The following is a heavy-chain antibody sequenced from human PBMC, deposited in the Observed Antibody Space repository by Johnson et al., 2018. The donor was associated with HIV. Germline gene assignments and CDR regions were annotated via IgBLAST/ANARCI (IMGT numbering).Heavy chain of an antibody. CDR2: INWNGGRT. CDR1: GFTFDDYG. J-gene: IGHJ3*02. D-gene: IGHD3-3*01. V-gene: IGHV3-20*04. Sequence: VQLVESGGGVVRPGGSLSLSCAASGFTFDDYGMSWVRQAPGKGLEWVSGINWNGGRTGYADSVKGRFPISRDNAKNSLYLQMNSLRAEDTAVYSCARDRGFGVVTIDAFDIWGQGTMVTVSS. CDR3: ARDRGFGVVTIDAFDI.